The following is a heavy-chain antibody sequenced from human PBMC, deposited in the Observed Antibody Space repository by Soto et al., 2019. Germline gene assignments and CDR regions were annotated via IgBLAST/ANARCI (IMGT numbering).Heavy chain of an antibody. CDR1: GYSFTSYW. Sequence: PGESLKISCKGSGYSFTSYWIGWVRQMPGKGLEWMGIIYPGDSDTRYSPSFQGQVTISADKSISTAYLQWSSLKASDTAMYYCARHVPGYYDILTGYDYWGQGTLVTVSS. D-gene: IGHD3-9*01. V-gene: IGHV5-51*01. J-gene: IGHJ4*02. CDR3: ARHVPGYYDILTGYDY. CDR2: IYPGDSDT.